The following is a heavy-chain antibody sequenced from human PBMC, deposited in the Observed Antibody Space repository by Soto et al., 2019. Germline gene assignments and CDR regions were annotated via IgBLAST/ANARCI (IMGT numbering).Heavy chain of an antibody. CDR3: ARADHDYIWGSYRPTVLNAFDI. D-gene: IGHD3-16*02. V-gene: IGHV1-18*01. Sequence: ASVKVSCKASGGTFTSYGISWVRQAPGQGLEWMGWISAYNGNTNYAQKLQGRVTMTTDTSTSTAYMELRSLRSDDTAVYYCARADHDYIWGSYRPTVLNAFDIWGQGTMVTVSS. CDR1: GGTFTSYG. CDR2: ISAYNGNT. J-gene: IGHJ3*02.